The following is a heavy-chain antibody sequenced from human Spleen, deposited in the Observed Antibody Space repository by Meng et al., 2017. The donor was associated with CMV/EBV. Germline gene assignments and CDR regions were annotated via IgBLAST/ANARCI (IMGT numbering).Heavy chain of an antibody. Sequence: ASGYAFSNYYIHWVRQDPGQGLEWMGIINPSGGSTSYAQKFQGRVTMPRDTSTSTVYMELSSLRSEDTAVYYCAIPRGVVPAAILSLWGQGTLVTAPQ. CDR2: INPSGGST. D-gene: IGHD2-2*02. V-gene: IGHV1-46*01. CDR1: GYAFSNYY. J-gene: IGHJ4*02. CDR3: AIPRGVVPAAILSL.